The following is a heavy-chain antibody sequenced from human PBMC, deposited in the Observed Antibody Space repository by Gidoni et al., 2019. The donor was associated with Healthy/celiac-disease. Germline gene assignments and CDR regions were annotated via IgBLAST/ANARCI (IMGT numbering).Heavy chain of an antibody. CDR2: ISSSSSYR. Sequence: EVQLVESGGGLVKPGGSLRLSCAASGFTSRSYSMNWVRQAPGKGLEWVSSISSSSSYRYYAVSVKGRFTISRDNAKNSLYLQMNSLRAEDTAVYYCASRVGIAAADGAFDIWGQGTMVTVSS. CDR3: ASRVGIAAADGAFDI. D-gene: IGHD6-13*01. V-gene: IGHV3-21*01. CDR1: GFTSRSYS. J-gene: IGHJ3*02.